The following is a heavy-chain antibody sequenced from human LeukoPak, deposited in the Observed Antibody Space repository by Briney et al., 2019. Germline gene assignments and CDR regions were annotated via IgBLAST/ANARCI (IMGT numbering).Heavy chain of an antibody. CDR3: ARDSSPGQLYSSGRYYFDY. D-gene: IGHD6-19*01. V-gene: IGHV4-59*01. CDR1: GGSISSYY. Sequence: SETLSLTCTVSGGSISSYYWSWIRQPPGKGLEWIGYIYYSGSTNYNPSLKSRVTISVDTSKNQFSLKLSSVTAADTAVYYCARDSSPGQLYSSGRYYFDYWGQGTLVTVSS. CDR2: IYYSGST. J-gene: IGHJ4*02.